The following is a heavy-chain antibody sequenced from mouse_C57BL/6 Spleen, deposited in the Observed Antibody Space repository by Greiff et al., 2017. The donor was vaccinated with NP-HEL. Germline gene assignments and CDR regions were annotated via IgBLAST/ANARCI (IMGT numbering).Heavy chain of an antibody. V-gene: IGHV1-18*01. D-gene: IGHD1-1*01. Sequence: VQLQQSGPELVKPGASVKIPCKASGYTFTDYNMDWVKQSHGKSLEWIGDINPNNGGTIYNQKFKGKATLTVDKSSSTAYMELRSLTSEDTAVYYCARRETYYYGSSPFAYWGQGTLVTVSA. J-gene: IGHJ3*01. CDR1: GYTFTDYN. CDR2: INPNNGGT. CDR3: ARRETYYYGSSPFAY.